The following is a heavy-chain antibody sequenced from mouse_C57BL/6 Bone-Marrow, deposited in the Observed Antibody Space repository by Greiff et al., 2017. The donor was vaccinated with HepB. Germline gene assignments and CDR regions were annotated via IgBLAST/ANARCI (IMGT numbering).Heavy chain of an antibody. D-gene: IGHD4-1*01. Sequence: EVKLEESGGGLVQPGGSLKLSCAASGFTFSDYGMAWVRQAPRKGPEWVAFISNLAYSIYYADTVTGRFTISRENAKNTLYLEMSSLRSEDTAMYYCARQGNWDWFAYWGQGTLVTVSA. V-gene: IGHV5-15*04. CDR3: ARQGNWDWFAY. J-gene: IGHJ3*01. CDR1: GFTFSDYG. CDR2: ISNLAYSI.